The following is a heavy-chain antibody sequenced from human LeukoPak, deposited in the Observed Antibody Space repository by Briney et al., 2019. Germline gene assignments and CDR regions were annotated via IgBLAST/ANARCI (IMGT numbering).Heavy chain of an antibody. CDR3: ARGQGAGMDV. Sequence: SETLSLTCAVYGGSFSGYYWSWIRQPPGKGLEWIGEINHSGSTNYNPSLKSRVTISVDTSKNQFSLKLSSVTAADTAVYYCARGQGAGMDVWGRGTTVTVSS. CDR2: INHSGST. D-gene: IGHD4/OR15-4a*01. J-gene: IGHJ6*02. V-gene: IGHV4-34*01. CDR1: GGSFSGYY.